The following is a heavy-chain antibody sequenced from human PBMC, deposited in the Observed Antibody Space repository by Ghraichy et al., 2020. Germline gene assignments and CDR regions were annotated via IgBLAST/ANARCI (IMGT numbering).Heavy chain of an antibody. D-gene: IGHD2-2*01. V-gene: IGHV3-21*01. CDR2: ISSSSSYI. J-gene: IGHJ6*02. CDR1: GFTFSSYS. Sequence: GGSLRLSCAASGFTFSSYSMNWVRQAPGKGLEWVSSISSSSSYIYYADSVKGRFTISRDNAKNSLYLQMNSLRAEDTAVYYCARIGCSSTSCYLGYYYGMDVWGQGTTVTVSS. CDR3: ARIGCSSTSCYLGYYYGMDV.